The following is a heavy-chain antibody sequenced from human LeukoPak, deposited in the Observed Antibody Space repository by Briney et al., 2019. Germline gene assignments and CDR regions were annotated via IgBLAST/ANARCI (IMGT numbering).Heavy chain of an antibody. D-gene: IGHD3-3*01. Sequence: SETLSLTCTVSGGSISSYYWSWIRQPPGKGLEWTGYIYYSGSTNYNPSLKSRVTISVDTSKNQFSLKLSSVTAADTAVYYCARVNDDFWSGSMDVWGKGTTVTVSS. CDR1: GGSISSYY. J-gene: IGHJ6*03. V-gene: IGHV4-59*01. CDR2: IYYSGST. CDR3: ARVNDDFWSGSMDV.